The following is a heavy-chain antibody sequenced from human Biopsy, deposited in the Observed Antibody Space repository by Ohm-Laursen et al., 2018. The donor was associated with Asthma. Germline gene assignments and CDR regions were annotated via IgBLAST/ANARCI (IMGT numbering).Heavy chain of an antibody. J-gene: IGHJ4*02. CDR3: ARAQDYYDSRGYYRSFDY. CDR2: IYYSGST. CDR1: YGSITSGGYY. D-gene: IGHD3-22*01. V-gene: IGHV4-31*03. Sequence: SDTLSLTCTVSYGSITSGGYYWTWIRQHPGKGLEWIGFIYYSGSTYYNPSLKSRVSISIDTSKNQFSLKLSSVTVADTAVYYRARAQDYYDSRGYYRSFDYWGQGTLVTVSS.